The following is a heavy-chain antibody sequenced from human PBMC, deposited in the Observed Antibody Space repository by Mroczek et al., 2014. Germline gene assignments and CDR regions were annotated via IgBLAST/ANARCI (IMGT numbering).Heavy chain of an antibody. CDR2: ISYDGSNK. Sequence: VQLVQSGGGVVQPGRSLRLSCAASGFTFSSYAMHWVRQAPGKGLEWVAVISYDGSNKYYADSVKGRFTISRDNSKNTLYLQMNSLRAEDTAVYYCARDGLLWFGESHDQAFDYWGQGTLVTVSS. CDR1: GFTFSSYA. D-gene: IGHD3-10*01. J-gene: IGHJ4*02. CDR3: ARDGLLWFGESHDQAFDY. V-gene: IGHV3-30-3*01.